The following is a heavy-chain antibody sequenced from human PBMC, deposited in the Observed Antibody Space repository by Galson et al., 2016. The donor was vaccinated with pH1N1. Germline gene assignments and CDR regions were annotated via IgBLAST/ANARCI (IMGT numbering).Heavy chain of an antibody. CDR2: INPNTGTT. V-gene: IGHV1-2*02. D-gene: IGHD1-26*01. J-gene: IGHJ4*02. CDR3: ARPPYYSGSFYEY. CDR1: GYSFIDYY. Sequence: SVKVSCKASGYSFIDYYIHWVRQAPGQGLEWMGWINPNTGTTNYAQGFQGRVTMTKDTSISTAYMELSGLSSDDTAVYYFARPPYYSGSFYEYWGQGTLVTVSS.